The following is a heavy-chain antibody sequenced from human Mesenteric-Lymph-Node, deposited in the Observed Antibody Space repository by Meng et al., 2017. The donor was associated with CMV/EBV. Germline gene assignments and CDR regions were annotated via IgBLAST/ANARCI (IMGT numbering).Heavy chain of an antibody. CDR2: FDTEDGET. J-gene: IGHJ4*02. Sequence: LTELSMHWVRQAPGKGLEWMGGFDTEDGETIYAQKFQGRVTMTEDTSTDTAYMELSSLRSEDTAVYYCATETDVLLWFGESRRRFDYWGQGTLVTVSS. D-gene: IGHD3-10*01. V-gene: IGHV1-24*01. CDR1: LTELS. CDR3: ATETDVLLWFGESRRRFDY.